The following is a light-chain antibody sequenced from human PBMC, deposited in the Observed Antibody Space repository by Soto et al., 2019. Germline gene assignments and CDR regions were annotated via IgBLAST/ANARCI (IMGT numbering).Light chain of an antibody. CDR2: EVS. Sequence: QSALTQPASVSGSPGQSITISCTGTTSDVGSYNLVSWYQHHPGKAPKLMIYEVSKRPSGVSNRFSGSKSRNTASLTISGLQADDEADYFCCSYAGSTTFVVFGGGTKVTAL. J-gene: IGLJ2*01. CDR1: TSDVGSYNL. CDR3: CSYAGSTTFVV. V-gene: IGLV2-23*02.